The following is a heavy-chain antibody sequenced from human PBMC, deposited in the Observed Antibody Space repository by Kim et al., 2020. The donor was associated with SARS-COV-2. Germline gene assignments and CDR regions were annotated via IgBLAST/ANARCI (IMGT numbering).Heavy chain of an antibody. D-gene: IGHD3-16*01. CDR3: AKAGHDFNAFEL. CDR1: GFTFSDSY. Sequence: GGSLRLSCAASGFTFSDSYMNWIRQAPGKGLEWVSFISPGGDTIYYSNSVKGRFTISRDNAKNSLYLQMNSLRVEDTAIYYCAKAGHDFNAFELWGQGTLLTVPS. V-gene: IGHV3-11*01. CDR2: ISPGGDTI. J-gene: IGHJ4*02.